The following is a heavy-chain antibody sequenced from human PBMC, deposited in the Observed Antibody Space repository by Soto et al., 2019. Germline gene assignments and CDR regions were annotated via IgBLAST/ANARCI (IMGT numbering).Heavy chain of an antibody. J-gene: IGHJ4*02. CDR2: IYYSSSA. Sequence: NPSETLSLTCAVSGGSISSSFWWSCVRQPPGEGLEWIGNIYYSSSASYNPSLRGGVTISVDPSKSHFSLKLSSVTAADSAVYYCETILRGWYPDYWGQGTLVTVSS. V-gene: IGHV4-4*02. CDR3: ETILRGWYPDY. CDR1: GGSISSSFW. D-gene: IGHD6-13*01.